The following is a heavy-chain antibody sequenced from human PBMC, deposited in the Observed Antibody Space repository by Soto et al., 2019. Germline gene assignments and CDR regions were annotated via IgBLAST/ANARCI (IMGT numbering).Heavy chain of an antibody. CDR3: ARDGNFWSGYYRGVYYYYYYMDV. D-gene: IGHD3-3*01. CDR2: IWYDGSNK. CDR1: GFTFSSYG. V-gene: IGHV3-33*01. J-gene: IGHJ6*03. Sequence: QVQLVESGGGVVQPGRSLRLSCAASGFTFSSYGMHWVRQAPGKGLEWEAVIWYDGSNKYYADSVKGRFTISRDNSKNTLYLQMNSLRGEDTVVYYCARDGNFWSGYYRGVYYYYYYMDVWGKGTTVTVSS.